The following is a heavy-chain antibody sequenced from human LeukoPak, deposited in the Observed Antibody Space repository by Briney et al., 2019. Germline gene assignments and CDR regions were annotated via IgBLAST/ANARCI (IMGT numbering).Heavy chain of an antibody. D-gene: IGHD6-19*01. Sequence: SLRLSCAASGFTFSSYGMHWVRQAPGKGLEWVAVISYDGSNKYYADSVKGRFTISRDNYKNTLYLQMNSLRAEDTAVYYCAKDRQWLELYFDYWGQGTLVTVSS. J-gene: IGHJ4*02. CDR2: ISYDGSNK. CDR1: GFTFSSYG. V-gene: IGHV3-30*18. CDR3: AKDRQWLELYFDY.